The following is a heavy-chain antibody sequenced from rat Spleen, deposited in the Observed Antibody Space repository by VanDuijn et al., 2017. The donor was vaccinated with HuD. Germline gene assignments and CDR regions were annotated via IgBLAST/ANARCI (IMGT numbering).Heavy chain of an antibody. CDR1: GFAFSSYG. D-gene: IGHD1-12*02. CDR3: ARQGYYYDGSYYVYVMDA. J-gene: IGHJ4*01. Sequence: EVQLVESGGGLVQPGGSLKLSCAASGFAFSSYGMNWVRQAPPKGLKWVATISYDGSSTYYRDSVKGRFTISRDNAKSTLYLQMDSLRSEDTATYYCARQGYYYDGSYYVYVMDAWGQGASVTVSS. V-gene: IGHV5-29*01. CDR2: ISYDGSST.